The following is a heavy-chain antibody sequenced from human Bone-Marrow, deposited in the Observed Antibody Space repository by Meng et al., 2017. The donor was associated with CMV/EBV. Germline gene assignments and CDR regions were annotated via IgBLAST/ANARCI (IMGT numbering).Heavy chain of an antibody. CDR1: GFTVSSNY. J-gene: IGHJ5*02. V-gene: IGHV3-53*01. Sequence: GESLKISCAASGFTVSSNYMSWVRQAPGKGLEWVSVIYSGGSTYYADSVKGRFTISRDNSKNTLYLQMNSLRAEDTAVYYCARRGYDYYEWFDPWGQGTLVTVSS. D-gene: IGHD3-22*01. CDR2: IYSGGST. CDR3: ARRGYDYYEWFDP.